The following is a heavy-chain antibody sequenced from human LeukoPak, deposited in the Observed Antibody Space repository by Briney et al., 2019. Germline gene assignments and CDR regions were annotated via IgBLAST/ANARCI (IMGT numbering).Heavy chain of an antibody. CDR1: GGSFSGYY. Sequence: SETLSLTCAVYGGSFSGYYWSWIRQPPGKGLEWIGEINHSGSTNYNPSLKSRVTISVDTSKNQFSLKLSSVTAADTVVYYCASNGYYHGDYWGQGTLVTVSS. V-gene: IGHV4-34*01. J-gene: IGHJ4*02. CDR3: ASNGYYHGDY. D-gene: IGHD3-10*01. CDR2: INHSGST.